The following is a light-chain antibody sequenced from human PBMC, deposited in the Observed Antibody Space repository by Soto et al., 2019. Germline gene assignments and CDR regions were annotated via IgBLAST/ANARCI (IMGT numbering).Light chain of an antibody. CDR2: AAS. V-gene: IGKV1-39*01. J-gene: IGKJ4*01. Sequence: DIQMTQSPSSLSASVGDRVTITCRASQSISSYLNWYQQKPGKAPKLLIYAASSLQSGVPSRFSGSGSGTDFTPTIRSLQPEDFATYYCQQSYRTPLSFGGGTKVEIK. CDR3: QQSYRTPLS. CDR1: QSISSY.